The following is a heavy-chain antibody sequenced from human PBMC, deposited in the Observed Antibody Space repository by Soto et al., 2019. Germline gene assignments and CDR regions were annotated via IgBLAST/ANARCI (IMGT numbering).Heavy chain of an antibody. D-gene: IGHD5-18*01. CDR3: AREDSGYSYGYAY. CDR1: GFTFSSYE. CDR2: ISSSGNTI. V-gene: IGHV3-48*03. Sequence: VGSLRLSCAASGFTFSSYEMDWVRQAPGKGLEWVSYISSSGNTIYYADSVKGRFTISRDNAKNSLYLQMNSLRAEDTAVYYCAREDSGYSYGYAYWGQGTLVTVSS. J-gene: IGHJ4*02.